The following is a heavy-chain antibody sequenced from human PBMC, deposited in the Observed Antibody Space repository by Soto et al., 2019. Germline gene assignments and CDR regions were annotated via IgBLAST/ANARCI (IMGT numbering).Heavy chain of an antibody. CDR1: GGSISSYY. J-gene: IGHJ6*02. Sequence: QVQLQESGPGLVKPSETLSLTCTVSGGSISSYYWSWILQPPGKGLEWIGYIYYSGSTNYNPSLKSRVTISVDTSKNRFSQKLSSVTAADTAVYYCARASWIDTAMVRDYYYYGMDVWGQGTTVTVSS. CDR2: IYYSGST. V-gene: IGHV4-59*01. D-gene: IGHD5-18*01. CDR3: ARASWIDTAMVRDYYYYGMDV.